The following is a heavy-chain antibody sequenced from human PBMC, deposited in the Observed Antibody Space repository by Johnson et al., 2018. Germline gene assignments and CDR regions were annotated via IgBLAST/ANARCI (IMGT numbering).Heavy chain of an antibody. CDR2: ISWNSGSI. J-gene: IGHJ6*02. CDR3: AKVSRYYYYYGMDV. CDR1: GFTFDDYA. Sequence: VQLVQSGGGLVQPGRSLRLSCAASGFTFDDYAMHWVRQAPGKGLEWVSGISWNSGSIGYADSVKGRFTISRDNAKNSLYLQMNSLRAEDTALYYCAKVSRYYYYYGMDVWGQGTTVTVSS. V-gene: IGHV3-9*01.